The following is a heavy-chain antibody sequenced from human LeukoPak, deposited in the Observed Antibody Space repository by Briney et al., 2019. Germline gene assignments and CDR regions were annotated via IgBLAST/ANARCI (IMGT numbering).Heavy chain of an antibody. CDR1: GFTFRIYN. D-gene: IGHD2-21*02. J-gene: IGHJ6*02. CDR2: ISSSSSYI. Sequence: GGSLRLSCAAFGFTFRIYNMNWVRQAPGKGLEWVSSISSSSSYIYYADSLKGRFTISRDNAKNSLYLQMNSLRAEDTAVYYCARVYCGGGCYSGYYGMDVWGQGTTVTVSS. V-gene: IGHV3-21*01. CDR3: ARVYCGGGCYSGYYGMDV.